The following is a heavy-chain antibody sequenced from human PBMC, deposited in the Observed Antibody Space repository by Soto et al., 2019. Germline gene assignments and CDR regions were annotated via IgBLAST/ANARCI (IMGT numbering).Heavy chain of an antibody. V-gene: IGHV3-30-3*01. D-gene: IGHD1-26*01. J-gene: IGHJ3*02. Sequence: GGSLRLSCAASGFTFSSYAMHWVRQAPGKGLEWVAVISYDGSNKYYADSVKGRFTISRDNSKNTLYLQMNSLRAEDTAVYYCAREKELPGAFDIWGQGTMVTVSS. CDR2: ISYDGSNK. CDR3: AREKELPGAFDI. CDR1: GFTFSSYA.